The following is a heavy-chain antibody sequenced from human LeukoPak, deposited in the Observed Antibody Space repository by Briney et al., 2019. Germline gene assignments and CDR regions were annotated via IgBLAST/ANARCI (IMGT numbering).Heavy chain of an antibody. CDR2: IRYDGRST. CDR1: GFTFSSYG. V-gene: IGHV3-30*02. J-gene: IGHJ3*02. D-gene: IGHD2-15*01. Sequence: GGSLRLSCAESGFTFSSYGMNWVRQAPGKGLEWVAFIRYDGRSTYYVDSVKGRFTLSRDNSQNTLYLHMNRLRDKDTAVYYCAKDDITENAFDIWGQGTMVTVSS. CDR3: AKDDITENAFDI.